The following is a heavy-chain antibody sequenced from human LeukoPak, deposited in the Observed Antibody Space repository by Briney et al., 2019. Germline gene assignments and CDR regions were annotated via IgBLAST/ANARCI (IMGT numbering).Heavy chain of an antibody. Sequence: PGGSLRLSCAASGFTFSNYGMHWVRQAPGKGLEWLAVVWYDDAVKNYADSVKGRFTISRDNSKNTLFLQMNSLRAEDTAVYYCAPEGGYSYDYWGQGTLVTVSS. J-gene: IGHJ4*02. CDR1: GFTFSNYG. CDR3: APEGGYSYDY. V-gene: IGHV3-33*01. CDR2: VWYDDAVK. D-gene: IGHD5-18*01.